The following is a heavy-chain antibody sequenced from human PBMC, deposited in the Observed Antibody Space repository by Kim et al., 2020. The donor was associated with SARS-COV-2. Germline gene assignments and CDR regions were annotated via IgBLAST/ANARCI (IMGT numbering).Heavy chain of an antibody. CDR2: ISYDGSNK. V-gene: IGHV3-30*04. Sequence: GGSLRLSCAASGFTFSSYAMHWVRQAPGKGLEWVAVISYDGSNKYYADSVKGRFTISRDNSKNTLYLQMNSLRAEDTAVYYCARGHFYSSGWYVYNFDYWGQGTLVTVSS. CDR3: ARGHFYSSGWYVYNFDY. J-gene: IGHJ4*02. D-gene: IGHD6-19*01. CDR1: GFTFSSYA.